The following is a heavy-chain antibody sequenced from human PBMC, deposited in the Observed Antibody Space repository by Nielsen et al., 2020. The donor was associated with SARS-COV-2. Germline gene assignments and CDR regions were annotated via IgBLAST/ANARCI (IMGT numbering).Heavy chain of an antibody. CDR3: ARDSRGGASP. J-gene: IGHJ5*02. CDR2: VSASGGST. Sequence: GESLKISCAASGFTFNIYAMAWVRRAPGRGLQWDTGVSASGGSTYYTDSVKGRFSISRDNSKNTLYLQMNSLRAEDTAVYYCARDSRGGASPWGQGTLVTVSS. D-gene: IGHD3-10*01. CDR1: GFTFNIYA. V-gene: IGHV3-23*01.